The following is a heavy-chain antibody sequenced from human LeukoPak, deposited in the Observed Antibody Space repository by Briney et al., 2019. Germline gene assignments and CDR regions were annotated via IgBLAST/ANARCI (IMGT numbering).Heavy chain of an antibody. CDR2: IDPSDSYT. J-gene: IGHJ5*02. Sequence: GESLKISCKGSGYSFTSYWISWVRQMPGKGLEWMGRIDPSDSYTNYSPSFQGHVTISADKSISTAYLQWSSLKASDTAMYYCATSLQEQQLGSSWFDPWGQGTLVTVSS. D-gene: IGHD6-13*01. CDR1: GYSFTSYW. V-gene: IGHV5-10-1*01. CDR3: ATSLQEQQLGSSWFDP.